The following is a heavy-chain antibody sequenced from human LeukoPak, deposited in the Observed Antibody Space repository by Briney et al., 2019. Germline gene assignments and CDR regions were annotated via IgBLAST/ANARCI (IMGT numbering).Heavy chain of an antibody. CDR2: IYYSGST. J-gene: IGHJ4*02. CDR3: ARMYSNYFDY. CDR1: GGSVCSGTYY. D-gene: IGHD4-11*01. V-gene: IGHV4-61*01. Sequence: SETLSLTCTVSGGSVCSGTYYWSWIRQPPGKGLEWIGFIYYSGSTNYNPSLKSRVTISVDTSKNQFSLKLSSVTAADTAVYYCARMYSNYFDYWGQGTLVTVSS.